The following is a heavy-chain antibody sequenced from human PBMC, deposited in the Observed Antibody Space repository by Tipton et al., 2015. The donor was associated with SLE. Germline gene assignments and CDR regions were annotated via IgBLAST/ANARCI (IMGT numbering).Heavy chain of an antibody. CDR3: ARGRSWFDP. Sequence: SLRLSCAASGFTVSSNYMSWVRQAPGKGLEWIGGIYYSGSTYYNPSLKSRVTISVDTSKNQFSLKLSSVTAADTAVYYCARGRSWFDPWGQGTLVTVSS. CDR1: GFTVSSNY. V-gene: IGHV4-4*02. CDR2: IYYSGST. J-gene: IGHJ5*02.